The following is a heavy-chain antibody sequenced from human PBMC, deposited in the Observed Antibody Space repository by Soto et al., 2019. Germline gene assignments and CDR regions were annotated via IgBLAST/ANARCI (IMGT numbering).Heavy chain of an antibody. CDR1: GFTFSSYS. D-gene: IGHD3-10*01. J-gene: IGHJ6*02. CDR3: AKIGTYLRMDV. Sequence: EVQLVESGGCLVQPGGSLRLSCAVSGFTFSSYSMNWVRQAPGKGREWVSYISSGSGTTYYADSVKGRFSISRDNANNSLYLQMNSLRVEDTAVYYCAKIGTYLRMDVWGQGTTVTVSS. V-gene: IGHV3-48*01. CDR2: ISSGSGTT.